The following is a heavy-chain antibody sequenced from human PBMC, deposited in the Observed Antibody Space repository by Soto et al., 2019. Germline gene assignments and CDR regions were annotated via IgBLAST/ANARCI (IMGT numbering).Heavy chain of an antibody. V-gene: IGHV2-5*02. CDR3: AHRILGRPFDY. CDR1: GFSLSTSGVG. J-gene: IGHJ4*02. Sequence: QITLKESGPTLVKPTQTLTLTCTFSGFSLSTSGVGVGWIRQPPGKAPEWLAIIYWDDDKRYSPFLKSGLTIPKDLSKNQVVLTMTNVDPVDTATDYCAHRILGRPFDYWGQGTLVTVSS. CDR2: IYWDDDK. D-gene: IGHD2-15*01.